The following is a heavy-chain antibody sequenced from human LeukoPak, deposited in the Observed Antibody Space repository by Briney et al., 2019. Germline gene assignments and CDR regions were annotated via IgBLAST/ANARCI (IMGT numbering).Heavy chain of an antibody. D-gene: IGHD3-22*01. CDR1: GFTFDDYG. Sequence: GGSLRLSCAASGFTFDDYGMSWVRQAPGKGLEWGSGINWNGGSTGYADSVKGRFTISRDNAKNSLYLQMSSLSAEDTAVYYCARKYYDSSGLQNWFDPWGQGTLVTVSS. V-gene: IGHV3-20*04. J-gene: IGHJ5*02. CDR3: ARKYYDSSGLQNWFDP. CDR2: INWNGGST.